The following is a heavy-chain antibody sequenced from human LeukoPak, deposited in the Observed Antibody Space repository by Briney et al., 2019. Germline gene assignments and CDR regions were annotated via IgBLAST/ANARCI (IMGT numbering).Heavy chain of an antibody. CDR3: AKVTRQYYDSSGYGNFDY. Sequence: QPGRSLRLSCAASGFTFSSYAMHWVRQAPGKGLEWVAVISYDGSNKYYADSVKGRFTISRDNSKNTLYLQMNSLRAEDTAVYYCAKVTRQYYDSSGYGNFDYWGQGTLVTVSS. CDR2: ISYDGSNK. V-gene: IGHV3-30-3*01. CDR1: GFTFSSYA. D-gene: IGHD3-22*01. J-gene: IGHJ4*02.